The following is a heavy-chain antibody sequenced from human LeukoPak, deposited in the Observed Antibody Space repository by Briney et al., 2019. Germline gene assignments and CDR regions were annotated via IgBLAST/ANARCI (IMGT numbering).Heavy chain of an antibody. D-gene: IGHD6-13*01. Sequence: SVKVSCKASGGTFSSYAISWVRQAPGQGLEWMGGIIPIFGTANYAQKFQGRVTITTDESTSTAYMELSNLRSEDTAVYYCASRGIYSSSWNLPFDPWGQGTLVTVSS. CDR3: ASRGIYSSSWNLPFDP. CDR2: IIPIFGTA. CDR1: GGTFSSYA. J-gene: IGHJ5*02. V-gene: IGHV1-69*05.